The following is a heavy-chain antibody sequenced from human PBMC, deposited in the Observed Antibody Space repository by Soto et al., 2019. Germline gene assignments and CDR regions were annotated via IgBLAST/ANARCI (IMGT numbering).Heavy chain of an antibody. V-gene: IGHV6-1*01. CDR3: ARAVAGGDIYYYYYMDV. Sequence: SQTLSLTCAISGDSVSRNSAAWNWIRQSPSRGLEWLGRTYYRSKWYNDYAVSVKSRITINPDTSKNQFSLQLNSVTPEDTAVYYCARAVAGGDIYYYYYMDVWGKGTTVTVSS. CDR2: TYYRSKWYN. J-gene: IGHJ6*03. CDR1: GDSVSRNSAA. D-gene: IGHD6-19*01.